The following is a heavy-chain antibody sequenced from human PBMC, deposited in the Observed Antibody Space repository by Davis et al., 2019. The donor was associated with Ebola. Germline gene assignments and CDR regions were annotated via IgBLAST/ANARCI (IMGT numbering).Heavy chain of an antibody. CDR3: AKDTSNVWFDV. J-gene: IGHJ3*01. CDR1: GFTFSSYA. CDR2: ISYDGSNK. D-gene: IGHD6-19*01. Sequence: GESLKISCAASGFTFSSYAMHWVRQAPGKGLEWVAVISYDGSNKYYADSVKGRFTISRDNSKNTLHLQMSSLRAEDMAVYYCAKDTSNVWFDVWGQGTMVTVSS. V-gene: IGHV3-30*14.